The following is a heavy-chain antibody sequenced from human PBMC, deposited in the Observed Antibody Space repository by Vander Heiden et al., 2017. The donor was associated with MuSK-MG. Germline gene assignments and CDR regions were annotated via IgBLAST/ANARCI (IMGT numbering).Heavy chain of an antibody. Sequence: EVQLVESGGGLVQPGGSLRLSCAASGFTFSNYGMNWVRQAPGKGLEWVSYISSSSATIYYADSVKGRFTISRDSAKNSVYLQMNSLRAEDTAVYYCARSYSSGWYPNFDYWGQGTLVTVSS. D-gene: IGHD6-19*01. J-gene: IGHJ4*02. CDR3: ARSYSSGWYPNFDY. V-gene: IGHV3-48*01. CDR1: GFTFSNYG. CDR2: ISSSSATI.